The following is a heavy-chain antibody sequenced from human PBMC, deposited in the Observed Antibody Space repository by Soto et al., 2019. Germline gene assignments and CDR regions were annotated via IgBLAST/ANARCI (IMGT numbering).Heavy chain of an antibody. V-gene: IGHV3-15*01. CDR2: IKGEADGGTT. CDR1: GFIFRNYA. Sequence: GGSLRLSCAASGFIFRNYAMSWVRQAPGKGLEWVGRIKGEADGGTTDYAAPVKGRITISRDHSKDTLYLQMNSLKTEDTAVYYCTTGLSNGYYNFDYWGQGTPVTVS. D-gene: IGHD3-22*01. J-gene: IGHJ4*02. CDR3: TTGLSNGYYNFDY.